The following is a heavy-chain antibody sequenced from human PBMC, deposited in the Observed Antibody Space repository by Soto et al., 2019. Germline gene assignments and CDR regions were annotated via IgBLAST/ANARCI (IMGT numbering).Heavy chain of an antibody. CDR3: ARDLTAWGYYYDS. CDR1: GGSISSGDYY. CDR2: IYYSGST. J-gene: IGHJ4*02. V-gene: IGHV4-30-4*01. D-gene: IGHD3-22*01. Sequence: QVQLQESGPGLVKPSQTLSLTCTVSGGSISSGDYYWSWIRQPPGKGLEWIGYIYYSGSTYYNPSLKSRVTISVDTSKNQFSLKLSSVTAAATAVYYCARDLTAWGYYYDSWGQGTLVTVSS.